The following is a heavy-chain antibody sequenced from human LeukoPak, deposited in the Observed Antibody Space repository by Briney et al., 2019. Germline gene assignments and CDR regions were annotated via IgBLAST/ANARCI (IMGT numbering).Heavy chain of an antibody. J-gene: IGHJ3*02. V-gene: IGHV4-59*01. CDR3: ARDRVQLERREDAFDI. D-gene: IGHD1-1*01. CDR2: IHSSGST. CDR1: GGSISSYY. Sequence: ESSETLSLTCTVSGGSISSYYWSWIRQPPGKGLEWIGYIHSSGSTNYNPSLKSRVTISVDTSKNQFSLKLSSVTAADTAVYYCARDRVQLERREDAFDIWGQGTMVTVSS.